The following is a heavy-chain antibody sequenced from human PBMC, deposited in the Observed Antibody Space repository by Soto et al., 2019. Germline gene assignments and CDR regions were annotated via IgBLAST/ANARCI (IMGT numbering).Heavy chain of an antibody. CDR3: ASDDFWSGYYEAFEI. J-gene: IGHJ3*02. CDR1: GGSISSSSYY. Sequence: LSLTCTVSGGSISSSSYYWGWIRQPPGKGLEWIGSIYYSGSTYYNPSLKSRVTISVDTSKNQFSLKLSSVTAADTAVYYCASDDFWSGYYEAFEIWGQGTMVTVSS. D-gene: IGHD3-3*01. CDR2: IYYSGST. V-gene: IGHV4-39*01.